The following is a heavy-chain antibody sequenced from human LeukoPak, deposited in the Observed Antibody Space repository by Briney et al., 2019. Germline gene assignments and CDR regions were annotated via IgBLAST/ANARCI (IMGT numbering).Heavy chain of an antibody. Sequence: GGSLRLSCAASGFTFSSYSMNWVRQAPGKGLEWVSSISSSSSYISYADSVKGRFTISRDNAKNSLYLQMNSLRAEDTAVYYCARKLRYFDWLSDYRYYFDYWGQGTLVTVSS. D-gene: IGHD3-9*01. J-gene: IGHJ4*02. CDR2: ISSSSSYI. CDR3: ARKLRYFDWLSDYRYYFDY. CDR1: GFTFSSYS. V-gene: IGHV3-21*01.